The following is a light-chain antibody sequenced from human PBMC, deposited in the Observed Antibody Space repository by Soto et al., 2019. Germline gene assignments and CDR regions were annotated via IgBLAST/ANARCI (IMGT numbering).Light chain of an antibody. V-gene: IGKV1-5*01. CDR2: DAS. Sequence: DIQMTQSPSTLSASVGDRVTITCRDSHSISSWVAGYKQKPWKAPKLLIYDASGLESEVLSRFRGSGSGTEFTLTISSLQPDDFAAYYRQQYYSYSRTFGQGTKVEIK. CDR3: QQYYSYSRT. J-gene: IGKJ1*01. CDR1: HSISSW.